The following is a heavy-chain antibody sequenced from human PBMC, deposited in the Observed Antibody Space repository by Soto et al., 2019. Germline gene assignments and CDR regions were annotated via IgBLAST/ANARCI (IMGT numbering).Heavy chain of an antibody. CDR1: GFTFSSYA. D-gene: IGHD3-10*01. CDR2: ISYDGSNK. V-gene: IGHV3-30-3*01. Sequence: PGGSLRLSCAASGFTFSSYAMHWVRQAPGKGLEWVAVISYDGSNKYYADSVKGRFTISRDNSKNTLYLQMNSLRAEDTAVYYCARGYYYGSGSYYNWWDRTGDYYGMDVWGQGTTVTVSS. J-gene: IGHJ6*02. CDR3: ARGYYYGSGSYYNWWDRTGDYYGMDV.